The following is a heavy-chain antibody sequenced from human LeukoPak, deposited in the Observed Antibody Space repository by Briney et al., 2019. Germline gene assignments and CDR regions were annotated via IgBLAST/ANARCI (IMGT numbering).Heavy chain of an antibody. J-gene: IGHJ4*02. CDR3: ARGGGDTYYFDY. D-gene: IGHD2-21*01. CDR2: IYSGGST. Sequence: GGYLRLSCAASGFTVNSIYMSWVRQAPGKGLEWVSVIYSGGSTYYADSVKGRFTISRDNSKNTLYLQINSLRAEDTAVYYCARGGGDTYYFDYWGQGTLVTVSS. V-gene: IGHV3-53*01. CDR1: GFTVNSIY.